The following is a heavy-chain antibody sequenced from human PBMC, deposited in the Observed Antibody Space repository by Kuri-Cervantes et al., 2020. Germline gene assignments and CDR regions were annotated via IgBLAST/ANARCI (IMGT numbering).Heavy chain of an antibody. CDR2: IYHSGST. V-gene: IGHV4-39*01. D-gene: IGHD3-22*01. CDR3: ARQARNYYDMRAFDI. J-gene: IGHJ3*02. Sequence: SETLSLTCTVSGGSISSSSYYWGWIRQPPGKGLEWIGSIYHSGSTYYNPSLKSRVTISVDTSKNQFSLKLSSVTAADTAVYYCARQARNYYDMRAFDIWGQGTMVTVSS. CDR1: GGSISSSSYY.